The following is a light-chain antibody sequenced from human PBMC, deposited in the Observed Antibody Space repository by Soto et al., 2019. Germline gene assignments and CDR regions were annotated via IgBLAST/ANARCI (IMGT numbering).Light chain of an antibody. CDR1: SGHSSNA. V-gene: IGLV4-69*01. Sequence: QPVLTQSPSASASLGASVKLTCTLSSGHSSNAIAWHQQQPEKGPRYLMKVNSDGSHSKGDGIPDRFSGSSSGAERYLTISSLQSEDEADYYCQTWGTGIPWVFGGGTKLTVL. J-gene: IGLJ3*02. CDR3: QTWGTGIPWV. CDR2: VNSDGSH.